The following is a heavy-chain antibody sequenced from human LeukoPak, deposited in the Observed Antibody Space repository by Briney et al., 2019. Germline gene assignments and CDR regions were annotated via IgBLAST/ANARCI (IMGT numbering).Heavy chain of an antibody. D-gene: IGHD2-2*01. CDR3: ARSEGCSSTSCKRSYYYYMDV. CDR1: GYTFTSYY. J-gene: IGHJ6*03. V-gene: IGHV1-46*01. Sequence: ASVKVSCKASGYTFTSYYMHWVRQAPGQGLEWMGIINPSGGSTSYAQKFQGRVTMTRDTSTSTVYMELSSLRSEDTAVYYRARSEGCSSTSCKRSYYYYMDVWGKGTAVTVSS. CDR2: INPSGGST.